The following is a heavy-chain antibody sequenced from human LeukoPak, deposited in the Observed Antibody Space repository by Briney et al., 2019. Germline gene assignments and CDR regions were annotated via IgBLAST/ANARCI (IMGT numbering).Heavy chain of an antibody. Sequence: ASVKVSCKAPGYTFTSYDINWVRQATGQGLEWMGWMNPNSGNTGYAQKFQGRVTMTRNTSISTAYMELSSLRSEDTAVYYCAREASGSYYQNDYWGQGTLVTVSS. CDR1: GYTFTSYD. CDR3: AREASGSYYQNDY. D-gene: IGHD1-26*01. J-gene: IGHJ4*02. CDR2: MNPNSGNT. V-gene: IGHV1-8*01.